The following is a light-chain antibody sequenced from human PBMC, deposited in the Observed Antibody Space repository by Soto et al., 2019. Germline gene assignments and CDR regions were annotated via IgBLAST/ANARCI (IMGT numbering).Light chain of an antibody. CDR3: QQRSNS. V-gene: IGKV3-11*01. CDR2: DAS. CDR1: QSVYRS. J-gene: IGKJ4*01. Sequence: EREMTQSPATLSVSPGERATLSCRASQSVYRSLAWYQQKPGQAPRLLIYDASTRATGIPPRFSGSGSGTDFTLTISSLEPEDFAVYYCQQRSNSFGGGTKVDIK.